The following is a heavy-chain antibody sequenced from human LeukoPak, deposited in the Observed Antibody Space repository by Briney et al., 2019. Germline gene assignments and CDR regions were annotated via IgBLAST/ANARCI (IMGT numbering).Heavy chain of an antibody. V-gene: IGHV1-69*05. CDR3: ARSPEYSSRWYGNWFDP. CDR1: GGTFSSYA. Sequence: GASVKVSCRASGGTFSSYAISWVRQAPGQGLEWMGGIIPIFGTANYAQKFQGRVTITTDESTSTAYMELSSLRSEDTAVYYCARSPEYSSRWYGNWFDPWGQGTLVTVSS. D-gene: IGHD6-13*01. CDR2: IIPIFGTA. J-gene: IGHJ5*02.